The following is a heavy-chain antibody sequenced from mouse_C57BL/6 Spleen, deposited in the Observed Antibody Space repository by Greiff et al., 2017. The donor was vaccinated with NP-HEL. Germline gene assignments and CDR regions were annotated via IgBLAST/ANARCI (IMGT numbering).Heavy chain of an antibody. CDR3: TRDGAAQATFDY. CDR1: GFTFSGYA. CDR2: ISSGGDYI. V-gene: IGHV5-9-1*02. D-gene: IGHD3-2*02. J-gene: IGHJ2*01. Sequence: VQLKESGEGLVKPGGSLKLSCAASGFTFSGYAMSWVRQTPEKRLEWVAYISSGGDYIYYADTVKGRFTISRDNARNTLYLQMSSLKSEDTAMYYCTRDGAAQATFDYWGQGTTLTVSS.